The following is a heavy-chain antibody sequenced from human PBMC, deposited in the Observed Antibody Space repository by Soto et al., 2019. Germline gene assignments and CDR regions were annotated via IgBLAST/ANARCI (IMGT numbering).Heavy chain of an antibody. CDR1: GGSISSSSYY. Sequence: SETLSLTCTVSGGSISSSSYYWGWLRQPPGKGLEWIGNVYYGGSTYYNPSLKSRVTISVETSKSQFSLKLSSVTAADTAVYYCAGGDYYHSRCYYVYYYTMDVWGQGTTVTVS. CDR3: AGGDYYHSRCYYVYYYTMDV. D-gene: IGHD3-22*01. CDR2: VYYGGST. J-gene: IGHJ6*02. V-gene: IGHV4-39*01.